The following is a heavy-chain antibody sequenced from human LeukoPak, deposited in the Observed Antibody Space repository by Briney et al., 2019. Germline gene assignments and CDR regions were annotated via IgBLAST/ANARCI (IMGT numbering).Heavy chain of an antibody. CDR2: IYYSGST. V-gene: IGHV4-39*01. D-gene: IGHD3-10*01. J-gene: IGHJ6*03. Sequence: PSETLSLTCTVSGGSISSSSYYWGWIRQPPGKGLEWIGSIYYSGSTYYNPSLKSRVTISVDTSKNQFSLKLSSVTAADTAVYYCARQLWPGGYYYYYMDVWGKGTTATVSS. CDR1: GGSISSSSYY. CDR3: ARQLWPGGYYYYYMDV.